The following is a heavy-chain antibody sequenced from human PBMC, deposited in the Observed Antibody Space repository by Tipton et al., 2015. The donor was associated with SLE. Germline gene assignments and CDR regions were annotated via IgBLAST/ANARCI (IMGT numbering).Heavy chain of an antibody. J-gene: IGHJ5*02. CDR3: ARHEIFGLLDHDADNWFDP. CDR2: IHYSGIT. Sequence: LRLSCAVSGDSVTSSYYWGWFRQPPGKRLEWIGTIHYSGITYYNPSLKSRVSVSVDTSKNQFSLRLSSVTAADTALYYCARHEIFGLLDHDADNWFDPWGQGTLVTVSS. V-gene: IGHV4-38-2*01. D-gene: IGHD3/OR15-3a*01. CDR1: GDSVTSSYY.